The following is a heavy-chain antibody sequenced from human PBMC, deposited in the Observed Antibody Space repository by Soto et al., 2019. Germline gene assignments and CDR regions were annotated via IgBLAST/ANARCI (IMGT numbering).Heavy chain of an antibody. J-gene: IGHJ6*02. CDR1: GGSVSSGRYY. CDR2: IYYNGST. D-gene: IGHD3-3*01. Sequence: LSLTCTVSGGSVSSGRYYWSWIRQPPGKGLEWIGYIYYNGSTNYNPSLRSRVTISVDTSKNQFSLKLSSVTAADTAVYYCARDLGDFWSGSYYYYYYGMDVWGQGTTVTVSS. CDR3: ARDLGDFWSGSYYYYYYGMDV. V-gene: IGHV4-61*01.